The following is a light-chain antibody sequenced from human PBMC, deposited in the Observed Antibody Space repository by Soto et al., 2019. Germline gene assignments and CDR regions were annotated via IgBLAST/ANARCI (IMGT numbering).Light chain of an antibody. Sequence: DIVMTQSPVTLSVSPGERVTLSCRASHDVYSKLAWYQQKAGQAPRLLIYAASTRATGLPARFSGSGSGTEFTLTISSLQSEDFAIYYCQHYANWPLTFGGGTKVEIK. V-gene: IGKV3-15*01. J-gene: IGKJ4*01. CDR1: HDVYSK. CDR3: QHYANWPLT. CDR2: AAS.